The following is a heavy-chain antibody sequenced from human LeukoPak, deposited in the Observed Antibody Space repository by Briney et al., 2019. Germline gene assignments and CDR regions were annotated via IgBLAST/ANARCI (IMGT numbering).Heavy chain of an antibody. Sequence: GGSLRLSCAASGFTFSSYAMHWVRQAPGKGLEYVSAISSNGGSTYYANSVKGRFTISRDNSKNTLYLQMGSLRAEDMAVYYCASGLGYTSDYYYYYYMDVWGKGTTVTVSS. D-gene: IGHD5-24*01. CDR2: ISSNGGST. V-gene: IGHV3-64*01. J-gene: IGHJ6*03. CDR3: ASGLGYTSDYYYYYYMDV. CDR1: GFTFSSYA.